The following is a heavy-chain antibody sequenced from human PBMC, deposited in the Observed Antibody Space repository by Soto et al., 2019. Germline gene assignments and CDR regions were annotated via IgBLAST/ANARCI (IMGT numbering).Heavy chain of an antibody. V-gene: IGHV1-24*01. CDR2: FDPEDGET. Sequence: ASVKVSCKVSGYTLTELSMHWVRQAPGKGLEWVGGFDPEDGETIYAQKFQGRVTMTEDTSTDTAYMELSSLRSEDTAVYYCASIRRELEPYYFDYWGQGTLVTVSS. D-gene: IGHD1-1*01. J-gene: IGHJ4*02. CDR1: GYTLTELS. CDR3: ASIRRELEPYYFDY.